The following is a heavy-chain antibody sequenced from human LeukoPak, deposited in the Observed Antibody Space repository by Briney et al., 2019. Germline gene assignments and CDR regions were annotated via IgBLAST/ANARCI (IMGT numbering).Heavy chain of an antibody. Sequence: PGGSLRLSCAASGFTFSSYAMSWVRQAPGKGLEWVSAISGSGGSTYYADSVKGRFTISRDNSKNTLYLQMNSLRVEDTAVYYCAKGQNYYDSSAFDYWGQGTLVTVSS. CDR2: ISGSGGST. CDR1: GFTFSSYA. D-gene: IGHD3-22*01. J-gene: IGHJ4*02. V-gene: IGHV3-23*01. CDR3: AKGQNYYDSSAFDY.